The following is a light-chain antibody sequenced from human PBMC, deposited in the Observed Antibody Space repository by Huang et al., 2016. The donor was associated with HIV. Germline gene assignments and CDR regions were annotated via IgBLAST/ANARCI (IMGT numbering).Light chain of an antibody. J-gene: IGKJ2*01. V-gene: IGKV4-1*01. CDR1: QSVLYSPNNKNE. CDR2: WAS. Sequence: DIVMTQSPDSLAVSLGERATINCKSSQSVLYSPNNKNELAWYQQKPGQPPKLLIYWASTRESGVPDRFSGSGSGTDFTLTISSLQAEDVAVYYCQQYYSPPYTFGQGTKLEIK. CDR3: QQYYSPPYT.